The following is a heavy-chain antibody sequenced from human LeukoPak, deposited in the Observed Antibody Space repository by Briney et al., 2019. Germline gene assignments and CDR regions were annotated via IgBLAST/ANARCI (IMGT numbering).Heavy chain of an antibody. Sequence: PGGSLRLSCAASGFTFSNYGMHWVRQAPGKGLEWVAVISYDGSNKYYADSVKGRFTISRDNSKNTLYLQMNSLRAEDTAVYYCARDYYDSSGYYLPFDYWGQGTLVTVSS. CDR3: ARDYYDSSGYYLPFDY. V-gene: IGHV3-30*03. CDR2: ISYDGSNK. CDR1: GFTFSNYG. D-gene: IGHD3-22*01. J-gene: IGHJ4*02.